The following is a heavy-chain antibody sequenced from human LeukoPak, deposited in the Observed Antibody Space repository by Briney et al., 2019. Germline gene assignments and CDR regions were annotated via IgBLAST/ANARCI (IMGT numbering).Heavy chain of an antibody. CDR2: IKQDGSEK. CDR1: GFSFSSFW. CDR3: TRGNSRWSTPSSSYYYRMDV. J-gene: IGHJ6*02. Sequence: PGGSLRLSCAASGFSFSSFWMTWVRQAPGKGLEWVANIKQDGSEKYYMDSVKGRFTISRDNAKNSLYLQMNSLRAEDTAVYYCTRGNSRWSTPSSSYYYRMDVWGQGTTVAVSS. D-gene: IGHD4-23*01. V-gene: IGHV3-7*05.